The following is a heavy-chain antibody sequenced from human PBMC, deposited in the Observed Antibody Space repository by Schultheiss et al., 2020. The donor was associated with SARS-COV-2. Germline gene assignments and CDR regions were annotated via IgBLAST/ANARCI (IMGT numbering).Heavy chain of an antibody. J-gene: IGHJ5*02. CDR3: ARHYYDSSGYSTNWFDP. CDR2: IYYSGST. CDR1: GYSISSGYY. Sequence: SETLSLTCTVSGYSISSGYYWGWIRQPPGKGLEWIGSIYYSGSTYYNPSLKSRVTISVDTSKNQFSLKLSSVTAADTAVYYCARHYYDSSGYSTNWFDPWGQGTLVTVSS. D-gene: IGHD3-22*01. V-gene: IGHV4-38-2*02.